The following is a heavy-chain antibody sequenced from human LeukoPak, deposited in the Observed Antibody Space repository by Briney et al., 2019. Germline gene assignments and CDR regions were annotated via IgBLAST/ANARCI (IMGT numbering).Heavy chain of an antibody. Sequence: SVKVSCKASGGTFSSYAISWVRQAPGQGLEWMGRIIPIFGTANYAQKFQGRVTITTDESTSTAYMELGSLRSEDTAVYYCASRYYYDSSEDIWGQGTMVTVSS. CDR3: ASRYYYDSSEDI. CDR2: IIPIFGTA. J-gene: IGHJ3*02. CDR1: GGTFSSYA. V-gene: IGHV1-69*05. D-gene: IGHD3-22*01.